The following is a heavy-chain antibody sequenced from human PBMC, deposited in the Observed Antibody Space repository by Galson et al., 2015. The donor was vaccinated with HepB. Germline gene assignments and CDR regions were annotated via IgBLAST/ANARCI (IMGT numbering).Heavy chain of an antibody. D-gene: IGHD3-10*01. CDR1: GYTFTSYA. V-gene: IGHV7-4-1*02. CDR3: ARDGKLLWFGELFDGGAFDI. CDR2: INTNTGNP. J-gene: IGHJ3*02. Sequence: SVKVSCKASGYTFTSYAMNWVRQAPGQGLEWMGWINTNTGNPTYAQGFTGRFVFSLDTSVSTAYLQISSLKAEDTAVYYCARDGKLLWFGELFDGGAFDIWGQGTMVTVSS.